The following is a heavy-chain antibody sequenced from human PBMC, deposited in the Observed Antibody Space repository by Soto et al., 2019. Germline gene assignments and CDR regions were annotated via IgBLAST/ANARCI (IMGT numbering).Heavy chain of an antibody. J-gene: IGHJ6*02. D-gene: IGHD2-15*01. CDR3: GSLPCSGGGFCWVCFSGVDA. Sequence: QITLKESGPTLVKPTQTLTLTCTFSGFSLSTSGVGVAWIRQPPGKALEWLALIYWDDDKRYRPSLESRLIITKDTSKNQVVLTMTNMDSVDTATYYCGSLPCSGGGFCWVCFSGVDAWGQGTTVTVSS. CDR2: IYWDDDK. V-gene: IGHV2-5*02. CDR1: GFSLSTSGVG.